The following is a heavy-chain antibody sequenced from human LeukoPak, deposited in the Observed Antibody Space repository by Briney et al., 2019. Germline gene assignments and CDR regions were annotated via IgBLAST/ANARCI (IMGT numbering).Heavy chain of an antibody. V-gene: IGHV3-23*01. CDR3: AKKVGLVSAPLYYFDL. J-gene: IGHJ4*02. Sequence: GGSLRLSCAASGFTFSSYAMSWVRQSPGKGLEWVSATSGPGGSRDYADSVKGRFTISRDNSKNTLYLQMNSLRAEDTAIYYCAKKVGLVSAPLYYFDLWGQGTLVTVSS. D-gene: IGHD6-6*01. CDR1: GFTFSSYA. CDR2: TSGPGGSR.